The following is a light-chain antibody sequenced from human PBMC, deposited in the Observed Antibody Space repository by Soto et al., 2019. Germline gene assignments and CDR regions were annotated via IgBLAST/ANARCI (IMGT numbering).Light chain of an antibody. Sequence: QSVLTQPPSVSAAPGQKVTISCSGSRSNIGNNIVSWYQQLPGTAPKLLIYENNKRPSGIPDRFSGSKSGTSATLGITGLQTGDEAEYYCGSWDSSLSGGVFGGGTKLTVL. J-gene: IGLJ3*02. CDR2: ENN. CDR1: RSNIGNNI. V-gene: IGLV1-51*02. CDR3: GSWDSSLSGGV.